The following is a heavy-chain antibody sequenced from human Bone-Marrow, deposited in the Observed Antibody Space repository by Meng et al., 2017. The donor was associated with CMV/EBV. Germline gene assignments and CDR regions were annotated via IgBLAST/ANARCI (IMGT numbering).Heavy chain of an antibody. D-gene: IGHD2-2*02. J-gene: IGHJ1*01. V-gene: IGHV1-46*01. CDR2: INPSGGST. CDR1: GYTFTSYY. Sequence: ASVKVSCKASGYTFTSYYMHWVRQAPGQGLEWMGIINPSGGSTSYAQKFQGRVTMTRDTSTSTVYMELSSLRSEDTAVYYCARETGYCSSTSRYIPYFQHWGQGTLVAVSS. CDR3: ARETGYCSSTSRYIPYFQH.